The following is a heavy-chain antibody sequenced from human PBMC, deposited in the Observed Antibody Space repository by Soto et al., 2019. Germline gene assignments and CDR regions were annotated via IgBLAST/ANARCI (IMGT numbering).Heavy chain of an antibody. CDR2: ISSTTNYI. CDR1: GFTFTRYS. J-gene: IGHJ4*02. V-gene: IGHV3-21*01. Sequence: EVQLVESGGGLVKPGGSLRLSCAASGFTFTRYSMNWVRQAPGKGLEWVSSISSTTNYIYYADSVKGRFTVSRDNAKNSVYLDMNSLSAEDTSVYYCARESEDLPSNFDYWGQGTLVTVSS. CDR3: ARESEDLPSNFDY.